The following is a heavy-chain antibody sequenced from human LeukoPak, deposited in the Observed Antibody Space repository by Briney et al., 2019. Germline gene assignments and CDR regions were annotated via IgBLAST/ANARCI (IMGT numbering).Heavy chain of an antibody. CDR1: GGSISSYY. CDR2: IYTSGST. Sequence: PSETLSLTCTVSGGSISSYYWSWIRQPAGKGLEWIGRIYTSGSTNYNPSLKSRVTMSVDTSKNQFSLKLSSVTAADTAVYYCARRLSIRHESGIDYWGQGTLVTVSS. V-gene: IGHV4-4*07. D-gene: IGHD3-10*01. CDR3: ARRLSIRHESGIDY. J-gene: IGHJ4*02.